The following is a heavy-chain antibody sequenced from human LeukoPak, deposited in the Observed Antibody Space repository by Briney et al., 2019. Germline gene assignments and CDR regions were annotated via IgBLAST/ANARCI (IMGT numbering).Heavy chain of an antibody. CDR3: ARDSGDIVVVPACCGDY. CDR2: INPNSGGT. Sequence: ASVKVSGKASGYTFTGYYMHWVRQAPGQGLEWMGWINPNSGGTNYAQKFQGRVTMTRDTSISTAYMELSRLRSDDTAVYYCARDSGDIVVVPACCGDYWGQGTLVTVSS. V-gene: IGHV1-2*02. J-gene: IGHJ4*02. CDR1: GYTFTGYY. D-gene: IGHD2-2*01.